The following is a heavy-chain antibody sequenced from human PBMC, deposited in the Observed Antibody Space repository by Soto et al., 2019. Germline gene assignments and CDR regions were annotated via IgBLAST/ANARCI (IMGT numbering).Heavy chain of an antibody. J-gene: IGHJ4*03. CDR2: IYDSGTT. D-gene: IGHD3-3*01. CDR1: SYVIESGHY. CDR3: ARSPQYYTPGSSPFDY. Sequence: PSETLSLTCVVSSYVIESGHYWGWVRQPPGKGLEWVGSIYDSGTTYYNPSLRSRVTISADTSKNQFSLSLTSVTAADTAVYYCARSPQYYTPGSSPFDYWGPGTRVTSPQ. V-gene: IGHV4-38-2*01.